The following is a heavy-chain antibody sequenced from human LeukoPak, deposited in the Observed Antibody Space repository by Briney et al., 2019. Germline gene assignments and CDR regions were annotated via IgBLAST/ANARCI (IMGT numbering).Heavy chain of an antibody. CDR1: GGSISSSY. V-gene: IGHV4-59*01. J-gene: IGHJ4*02. Sequence: PSETLSLTCTVSGGSISSSYWSWIRQPPGKGLEWIGNIYYSGSTNYNPSLKSRVTISVDTSKNQFSLKLNSVTAADTAVYYCARSGYSYGTFDYWGQGTLVTVSS. CDR3: ARSGYSYGTFDY. CDR2: IYYSGST. D-gene: IGHD5-18*01.